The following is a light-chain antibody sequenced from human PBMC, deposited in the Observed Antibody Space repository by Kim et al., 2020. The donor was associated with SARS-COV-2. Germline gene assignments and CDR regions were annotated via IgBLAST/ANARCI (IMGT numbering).Light chain of an antibody. CDR3: QTWGTVV. V-gene: IGLV4-69*01. J-gene: IGLJ2*01. CDR2: LNSDGSH. Sequence: QLVLTQSPSASASLGASVKLTCTLSSGHGSYAIAWHQQQPEKGPRYLMKLNSDGSHSKGDGIPDRFSGSSSGAERYLTISSLQSEDEADYYCQTWGTVVFGGGTQLTVL. CDR1: SGHGSYA.